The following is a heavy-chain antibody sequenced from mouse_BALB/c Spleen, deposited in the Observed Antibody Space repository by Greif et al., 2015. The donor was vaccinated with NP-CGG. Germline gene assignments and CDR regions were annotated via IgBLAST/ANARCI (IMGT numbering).Heavy chain of an antibody. V-gene: IGHV5-17*02. Sequence: DVHLVESGGGLVQPGGSRKLSCAASGFTFSSFGMHWVRQAPEKGLEWVAYISSGSSTIYYADTVKGRFTISRDNPKNTLFLQMTSLRSEDTAMYYCARQRLGSYAMDYWGQGTSVTVSS. CDR3: ARQRLGSYAMDY. J-gene: IGHJ4*01. D-gene: IGHD6-2*01. CDR2: ISSGSSTI. CDR1: GFTFSSFG.